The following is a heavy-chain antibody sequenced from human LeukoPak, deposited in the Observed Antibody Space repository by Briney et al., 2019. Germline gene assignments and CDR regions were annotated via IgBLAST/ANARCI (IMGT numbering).Heavy chain of an antibody. V-gene: IGHV3-7*01. J-gene: IGHJ6*03. D-gene: IGHD4-17*01. Sequence: GGSLRLSCAASGFTFSRYWMSWVRQAPGKGLEWVATIKQDGSEIYYVDSVKGRFTISRDNAQNSLFLQMNSLRDEDTAVYYCAKAYHYGDYYYFMDVWGKGTTVIISS. CDR2: IKQDGSEI. CDR1: GFTFSRYW. CDR3: AKAYHYGDYYYFMDV.